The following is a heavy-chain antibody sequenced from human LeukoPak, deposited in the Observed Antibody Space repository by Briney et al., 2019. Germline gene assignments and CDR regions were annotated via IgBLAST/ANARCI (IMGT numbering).Heavy chain of an antibody. Sequence: GGSLRLSCAASGFTFSSYAMSWVRQAPGKGLDWVSAISGSGGSTYYADSVKGRFTISRDNSKNTLYPQMNSLRAEDTAVYYCANTLDCSSTSCYAGWFDPWGQGTLVTVSS. CDR2: ISGSGGST. CDR3: ANTLDCSSTSCYAGWFDP. CDR1: GFTFSSYA. J-gene: IGHJ5*02. V-gene: IGHV3-23*01. D-gene: IGHD2-2*01.